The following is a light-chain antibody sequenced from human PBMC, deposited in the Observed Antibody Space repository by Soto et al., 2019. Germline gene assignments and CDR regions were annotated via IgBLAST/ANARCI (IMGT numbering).Light chain of an antibody. CDR2: DAS. CDR1: QSISSY. J-gene: IGKJ1*01. V-gene: IGKV1-5*01. CDR3: QQYSTYWT. Sequence: DIQMTQSPSSLSASVGDRVTITCRASQSISSYLNWYQQKPGKAPKLLIYDASNLESGVPSRFSGSGSGTEFTLTISSLQPDDFATYYCQQYSTYWTFGQGTKVEIK.